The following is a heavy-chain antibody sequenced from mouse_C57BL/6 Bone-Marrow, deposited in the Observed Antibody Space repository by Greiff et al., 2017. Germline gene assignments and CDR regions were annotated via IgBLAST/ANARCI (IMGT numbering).Heavy chain of an antibody. CDR1: GYTFTGYW. Sequence: QVQLQESGAELMKPGASVKLSCTASGYTFTGYWISWVQQRPGHGLEWIVEIFPGSGSTNYNDKFKGKATFTVATSTNTAYMQLSSLTTEDSAIYYCARDRDDGEVDFEDRGKGTTVT. CDR2: IFPGSGST. D-gene: IGHD2-14*01. V-gene: IGHV1-9*01. J-gene: IGHJ1*03. CDR3: ARDRDDGEVDFED.